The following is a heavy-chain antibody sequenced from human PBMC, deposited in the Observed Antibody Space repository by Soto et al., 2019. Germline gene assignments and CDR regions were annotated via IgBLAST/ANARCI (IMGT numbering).Heavy chain of an antibody. CDR2: IWYDGSNK. V-gene: IGHV3-33*01. CDR1: GFTFSSYG. J-gene: IGHJ6*02. CDR3: ARDRYSYGLGYYYYGMDV. Sequence: GGSLRLSCAASGFTFSSYGMHWVRQAPGKGLEWVAVIWYDGSNKYYADSVKGRFTISRDNSKNTLYLQMNSLRAEDTAVYYCARDRYSYGLGYYYYGMDVWGQGTTVTVSS. D-gene: IGHD5-18*01.